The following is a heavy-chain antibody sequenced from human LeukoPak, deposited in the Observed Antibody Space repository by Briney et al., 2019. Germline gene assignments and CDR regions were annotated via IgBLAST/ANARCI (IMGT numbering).Heavy chain of an antibody. CDR2: ISGSGGST. V-gene: IGHV3-23*01. D-gene: IGHD4-17*01. Sequence: GGSLRLSCAASGFTFSSYAMSWVRQAPGKGLEWVSAISGSGGSTYYADSVKGRFTISRDNSKNTLYLQMNSLRAEDTAVYYCAKTSGAYGDPYYMGVWGKGTTVTVSS. CDR3: AKTSGAYGDPYYMGV. CDR1: GFTFSSYA. J-gene: IGHJ6*03.